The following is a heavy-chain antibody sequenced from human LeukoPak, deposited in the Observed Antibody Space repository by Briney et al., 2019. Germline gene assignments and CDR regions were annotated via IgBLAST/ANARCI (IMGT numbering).Heavy chain of an antibody. V-gene: IGHV3-11*01. CDR3: ARSRSSGWSRYYFDY. D-gene: IGHD6-19*01. CDR2: ISSGGSTI. Sequence: PGGSLRLSCAASGFTFSDYYMSWIRQAPGKGLEWVSYISSGGSTIYYADSVKGRFTISRDSAKNSLYLQMNSLRAEDTAVYYCARSRSSGWSRYYFDYWGQGTLVTVSS. CDR1: GFTFSDYY. J-gene: IGHJ4*02.